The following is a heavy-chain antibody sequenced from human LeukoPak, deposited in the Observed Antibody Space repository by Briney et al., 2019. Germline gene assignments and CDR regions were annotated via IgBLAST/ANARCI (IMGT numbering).Heavy chain of an antibody. D-gene: IGHD3-3*01. CDR2: ISSSSSYI. J-gene: IGHJ4*02. Sequence: GGSLRLSCAASGFTFSGYSMNWVRQAPGKGLEWVSSISSSSSYIYYADSVKGRFTISRDNAKNSLYLQMNSLRAEDTAVYYCARDQIRFLEWLPLDYWGQGTLVTVSS. CDR1: GFTFSGYS. CDR3: ARDQIRFLEWLPLDY. V-gene: IGHV3-21*01.